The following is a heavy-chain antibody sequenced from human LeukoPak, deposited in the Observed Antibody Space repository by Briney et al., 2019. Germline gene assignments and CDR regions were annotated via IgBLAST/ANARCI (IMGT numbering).Heavy chain of an antibody. D-gene: IGHD5-18*01. CDR2: INPNSGGT. Sequence: ASVKVSCKASGYTFTGYYMHWVRQAPGQGLEWMGWINPNSGGTNYAQKFQGRVTMTRDTSISTAYMELSRLRSDDTAVYYCAREGVGGYSYGFSYYFDYWGQGTLVTVSS. V-gene: IGHV1-2*02. CDR3: AREGVGGYSYGFSYYFDY. J-gene: IGHJ4*02. CDR1: GYTFTGYY.